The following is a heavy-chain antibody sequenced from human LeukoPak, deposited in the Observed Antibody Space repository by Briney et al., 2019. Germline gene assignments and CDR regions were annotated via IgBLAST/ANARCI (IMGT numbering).Heavy chain of an antibody. CDR1: GFTVSSNY. Sequence: GGSLGLSCAASGFTVSSNYMSWVRQAPGKGLEWVSVIYSGGSTYYADSVKGRFTISRDNAKNSLYLQMNSLRAEDTAVYYCARDPCLRCGMDVWGQGTTVTVSS. J-gene: IGHJ6*02. CDR2: IYSGGST. D-gene: IGHD3-16*01. V-gene: IGHV3-53*01. CDR3: ARDPCLRCGMDV.